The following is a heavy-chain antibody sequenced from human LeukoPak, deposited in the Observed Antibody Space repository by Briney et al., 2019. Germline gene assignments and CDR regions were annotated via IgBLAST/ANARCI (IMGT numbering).Heavy chain of an antibody. J-gene: IGHJ4*02. CDR3: AKDRVFELWFEEASPYYFDY. CDR1: GFRFNTYW. CDR2: IKQDGNEK. D-gene: IGHD3-10*01. V-gene: IGHV3-7*01. Sequence: GGSLRLSCAASGFRFNTYWMSWVRQAPGKGLEWVANIKQDGNEKYYADSVKGRFTISRDISKNTLYLQMNSLRAEDTAVYYCAKDRVFELWFEEASPYYFDYWGQGTLVTVSS.